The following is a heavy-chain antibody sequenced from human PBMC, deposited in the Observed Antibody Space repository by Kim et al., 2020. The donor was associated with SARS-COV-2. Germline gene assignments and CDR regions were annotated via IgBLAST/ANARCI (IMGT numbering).Heavy chain of an antibody. J-gene: IGHJ4*02. Sequence: GGSLRLSCAASGFTFSSYAMSWVRQAPGKGLEWVSAISGSGGSTYYADSVKGRFTTSRDNSKNTLYLQMNSLRAEDTAVYYCAKDLSGKWAQLVIDYWGQGTLVTVSS. D-gene: IGHD6-13*01. CDR2: ISGSGGST. CDR1: GFTFSSYA. V-gene: IGHV3-23*01. CDR3: AKDLSGKWAQLVIDY.